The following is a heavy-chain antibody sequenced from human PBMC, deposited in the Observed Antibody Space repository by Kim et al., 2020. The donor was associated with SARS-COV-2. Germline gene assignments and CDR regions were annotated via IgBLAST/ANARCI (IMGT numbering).Heavy chain of an antibody. J-gene: IGHJ4*01. CDR1: GLIFSDYW. Sequence: GGSLRLSCAASGLIFSDYWMSWVRQAPGKGLEWVATINKDGSEKHHVDSVKGRFTISRDNVNNSLFLEMDSLRDDDTAVYYCASGDAFNYWGQGALVTVSS. D-gene: IGHD3-10*01. V-gene: IGHV3-7*01. CDR3: ASGDAFNY. CDR2: INKDGSEK.